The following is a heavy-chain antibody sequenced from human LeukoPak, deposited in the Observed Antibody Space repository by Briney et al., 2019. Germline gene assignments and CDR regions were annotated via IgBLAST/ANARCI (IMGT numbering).Heavy chain of an antibody. J-gene: IGHJ4*02. CDR3: AKDLYPYGDYPPHDY. CDR2: INPNSGGT. D-gene: IGHD4-17*01. CDR1: GYTFTGYY. Sequence: ASVKVSCKASGYTFTGYYMHWVRQAPGQGLEWMGRINPNSGGTNYAQKFQGRVTMTRDTSISTAYMELSRLRSDDTAVYYCAKDLYPYGDYPPHDYWGQGTLVTVSS. V-gene: IGHV1-2*06.